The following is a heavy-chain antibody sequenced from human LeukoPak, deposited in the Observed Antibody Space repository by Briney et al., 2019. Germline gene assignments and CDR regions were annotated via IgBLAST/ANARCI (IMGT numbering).Heavy chain of an antibody. CDR1: GDSISSYY. J-gene: IGHJ4*02. D-gene: IGHD1-26*01. Sequence: SETLSLTCTVSGDSISSYYWSWIRQPPGKGLEWIGYIYYSGSTNYNPSLRSRVTISVDTSKNQFSLKLSSVTAADTAVYYCARHLRFDGSYPGGFDYWGQGTLVTVSS. V-gene: IGHV4-59*08. CDR2: IYYSGST. CDR3: ARHLRFDGSYPGGFDY.